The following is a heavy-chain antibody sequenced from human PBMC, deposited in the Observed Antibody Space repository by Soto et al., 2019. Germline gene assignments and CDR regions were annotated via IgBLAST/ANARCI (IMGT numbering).Heavy chain of an antibody. CDR3: ARLEYSSSWYDY. V-gene: IGHV4-59*08. CDR1: GGSISSYY. CDR2: IYYSGST. J-gene: IGHJ4*02. D-gene: IGHD6-13*01. Sequence: SETLSLTCTVSGGSISSYYWSWIRQPPGKGLEWIGYIYYSGSTNYNPSLKSRVTISVDTSKNQFSLKLSSVTAADTAVYYCARLEYSSSWYDYWGQGTLVTVSS.